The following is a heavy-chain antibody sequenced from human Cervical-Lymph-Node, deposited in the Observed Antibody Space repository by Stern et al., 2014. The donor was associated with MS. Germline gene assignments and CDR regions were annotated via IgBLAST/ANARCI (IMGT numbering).Heavy chain of an antibody. Sequence: VQLVESGAEVKKPGSSVKVSCKASGGTFSSYAISWVRQAPGQGLEWMGGIIPLFGTANYAQKFQGRVTITADESTSTAYMELSSLRSEDTAVYYCARSPGIAVAGLDWYFDLWGRGTLVTVSS. CDR1: GGTFSSYA. J-gene: IGHJ2*01. D-gene: IGHD6-19*01. CDR3: ARSPGIAVAGLDWYFDL. CDR2: IIPLFGTA. V-gene: IGHV1-69*01.